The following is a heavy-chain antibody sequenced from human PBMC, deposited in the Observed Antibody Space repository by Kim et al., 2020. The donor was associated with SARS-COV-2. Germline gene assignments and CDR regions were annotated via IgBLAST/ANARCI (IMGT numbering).Heavy chain of an antibody. CDR2: IGTAGDT. CDR1: GFTFSSYD. Sequence: GGSLRLSCAASGFTFSSYDMHWVRQATGKGLEWVSAIGTAGDTYYPGSVKGRFTISRENAKNSLYLQMNSLRAGDTAVYYCARGSGIAAAGTVDYWGQGTLVTVSS. D-gene: IGHD6-13*01. CDR3: ARGSGIAAAGTVDY. J-gene: IGHJ4*02. V-gene: IGHV3-13*04.